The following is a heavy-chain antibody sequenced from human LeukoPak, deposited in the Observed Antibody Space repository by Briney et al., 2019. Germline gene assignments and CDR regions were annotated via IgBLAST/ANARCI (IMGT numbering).Heavy chain of an antibody. J-gene: IGHJ4*02. CDR1: GGTFSSYA. Sequence: SSVKVSCKASGGTFSSYAISWVRQAPGQGLEWMGGIIPIFGTANYAQKFQGRVTITADESTSTAYMELSSLRSEDTAVYYCARDSTGGQLQASYFDYWGQGTLVTVSS. CDR2: IIPIFGTA. CDR3: ARDSTGGQLQASYFDY. D-gene: IGHD2-2*01. V-gene: IGHV1-69*01.